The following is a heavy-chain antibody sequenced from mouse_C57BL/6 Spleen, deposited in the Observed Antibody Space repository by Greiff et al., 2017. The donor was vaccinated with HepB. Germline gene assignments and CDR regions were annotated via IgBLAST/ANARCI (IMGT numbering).Heavy chain of an antibody. CDR1: GFTIKNSY. CDR2: IDPANGNT. D-gene: IGHD2-3*01. CDR3: ASSYDGYPHWYFDV. V-gene: IGHV14-3*01. J-gene: IGHJ1*03. Sequence: VQLKESVAELVRPGASVKLSCTASGFTIKNSYMHWVKQRPEQGLEWIGRIDPANGNTKYAPKFQGKATITAYTSSNTAYLQLSSLTSADTAIYYCASSYDGYPHWYFDVWGTGTTVTVSS.